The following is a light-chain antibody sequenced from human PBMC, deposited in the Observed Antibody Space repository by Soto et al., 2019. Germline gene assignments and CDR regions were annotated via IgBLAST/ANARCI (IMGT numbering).Light chain of an antibody. CDR1: QSINNN. Sequence: EIVMTQSPATLSVSPGERATLSCRASQSINNNLAWYQQKPGQGPRLLIYGASSRANGIPARFSGSGSGTGFTLTISSLQSEEFAIYYWQQYNNWPLTFGGGTKVEIK. J-gene: IGKJ4*01. CDR2: GAS. V-gene: IGKV3-15*01. CDR3: QQYNNWPLT.